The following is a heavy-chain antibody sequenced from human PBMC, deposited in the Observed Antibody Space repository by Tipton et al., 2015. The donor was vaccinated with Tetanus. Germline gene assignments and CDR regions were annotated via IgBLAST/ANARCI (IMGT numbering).Heavy chain of an antibody. D-gene: IGHD6-13*01. J-gene: IGHJ4*02. CDR3: ARAAYSSTPDH. Sequence: SLRLSCAASGFTFSSYWMSWVRQAPGKGLEWVLYIGPSSTTIYYADFVKGRFTISRDNAQNSLYLQMNSLGDEDTAVYYCARAAYSSTPDHWGQGTLVTVSP. CDR2: IGPSSTTI. V-gene: IGHV3-48*02. CDR1: GFTFSSYW.